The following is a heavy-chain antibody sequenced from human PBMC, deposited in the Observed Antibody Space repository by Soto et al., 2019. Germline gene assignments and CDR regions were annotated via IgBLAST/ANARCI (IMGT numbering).Heavy chain of an antibody. CDR2: IRSKAYGGTT. CDR3: TRGGIFGVVIIDAFDI. D-gene: IGHD3-3*01. V-gene: IGHV3-49*03. CDR1: GFTFGDYA. Sequence: GGSLRLSCTASGFTFGDYAMSWFRQAPGKGLEWVGFIRSKAYGGTTEYAASVKGRFTISRDDSKSIAYLQMNSLKTEDTAVYYCTRGGIFGVVIIDAFDIWGQGTMVTVSS. J-gene: IGHJ3*02.